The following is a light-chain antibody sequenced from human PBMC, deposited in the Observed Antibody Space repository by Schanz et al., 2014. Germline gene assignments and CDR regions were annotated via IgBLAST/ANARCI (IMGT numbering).Light chain of an antibody. V-gene: IGLV2-8*01. CDR2: NVN. Sequence: QSALIQPPSVSGSPGQSVTISCTGTSSDVGSYDYVSWYQQHPGTVPKPMIYNVNTQPSGVPDRFSGSKSGNTASLTVSGLLAEDEADYYCSSYSGSDIVLFGGGTKLTVL. CDR1: SSDVGSYDY. J-gene: IGLJ2*01. CDR3: SSYSGSDIVL.